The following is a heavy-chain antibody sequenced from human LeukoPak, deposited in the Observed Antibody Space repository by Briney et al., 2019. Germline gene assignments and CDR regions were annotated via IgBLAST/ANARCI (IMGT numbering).Heavy chain of an antibody. CDR1: GFFVSSNY. J-gene: IGHJ1*01. CDR3: ARQGYCRTGGCSGYFQH. V-gene: IGHV3-66*04. D-gene: IGHD2-15*01. Sequence: PGGSLRLSCAASGFFVSSNYLNWVRQAPGKGLEWVSVIYSGTNTYYAGTVKGRFTISRDNSKNTLYLQMNSLTAEDTAVYYCARQGYCRTGGCSGYFQHWGQGTLVTVSS. CDR2: IYSGTNT.